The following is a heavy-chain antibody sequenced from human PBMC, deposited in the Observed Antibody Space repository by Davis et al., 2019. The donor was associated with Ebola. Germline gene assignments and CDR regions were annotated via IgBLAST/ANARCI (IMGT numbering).Heavy chain of an antibody. Sequence: GGSLRLSCAASGFTFSSYAMSWVRQAPGKGLEWVSVISASGGSTNYADAVKGRFTISRDNSKNTLYLQMHSLRVEDTAVYYCASDYYYDSSGFILGYWGQGTLATVSS. CDR3: ASDYYYDSSGFILGY. V-gene: IGHV3-23*01. CDR2: ISASGGST. D-gene: IGHD3-22*01. CDR1: GFTFSSYA. J-gene: IGHJ4*02.